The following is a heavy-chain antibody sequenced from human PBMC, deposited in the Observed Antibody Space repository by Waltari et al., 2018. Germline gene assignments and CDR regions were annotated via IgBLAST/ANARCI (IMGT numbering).Heavy chain of an antibody. CDR1: GGTFSSYA. CDR2: IIPIFGTA. V-gene: IGHV1-69*14. Sequence: QVQLVQSGAEVKKPGSSVKVSCKASGGTFSSYAISWVRQAPGQGLEWMGGIIPIFGTANYAQKFQGRVTITADKSTSTAYMELSSLRSEDTAMYYCASSGEGSGIDAFDIWGQGTMVTVSS. CDR3: ASSGEGSGIDAFDI. J-gene: IGHJ3*02. D-gene: IGHD2-15*01.